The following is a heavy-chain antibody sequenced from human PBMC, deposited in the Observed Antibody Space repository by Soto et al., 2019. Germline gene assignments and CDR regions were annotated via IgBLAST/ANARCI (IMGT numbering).Heavy chain of an antibody. Sequence: QVQLVQSGAEVKKPGASVKVSCKASGYTFTSYGISWVRQAPGQGLEWMGWISAYNGNTNYAQKLQGRVTMTTDTSTSTAYMELRSLRSDDTAVYYCARDLPYYYGSGSRSGVDWFDPWGQGTLVTVSS. V-gene: IGHV1-18*01. J-gene: IGHJ5*02. CDR3: ARDLPYYYGSGSRSGVDWFDP. CDR2: ISAYNGNT. CDR1: GYTFTSYG. D-gene: IGHD3-10*01.